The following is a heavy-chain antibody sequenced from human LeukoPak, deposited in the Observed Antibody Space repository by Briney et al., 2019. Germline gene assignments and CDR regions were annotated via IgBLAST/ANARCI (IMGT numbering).Heavy chain of an antibody. CDR2: IYYSGTT. Sequence: PSETLSLTCTVSGGSISTSNYYWNWIRLPPGKGLELIGYIYYSGTTNYNPSLKSRVTISVDSSKNQFSLKLSSVTAADTAMYYCARGRKYTNGYRVTELGSGYFDYWGQGILVTVSS. CDR3: ARGRKYTNGYRVTELGSGYFDY. CDR1: GGSISTSNYY. V-gene: IGHV4-61*01. D-gene: IGHD5-18*01. J-gene: IGHJ4*02.